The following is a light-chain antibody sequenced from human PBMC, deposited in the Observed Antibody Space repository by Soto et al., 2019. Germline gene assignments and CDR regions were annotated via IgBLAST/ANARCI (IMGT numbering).Light chain of an antibody. J-gene: IGKJ5*01. CDR3: QQRSNWPIT. CDR2: DAS. CDR1: QSIGST. Sequence: EIVMTQSPATLSVSPGERATLSCRASQSIGSTLAWCQQKPGQTPRLLIYDASTRATGIPARFSGSGSGTDFTLTISSLEPEDFAVYYCQQRSNWPITFGQGTRLEIK. V-gene: IGKV3-11*01.